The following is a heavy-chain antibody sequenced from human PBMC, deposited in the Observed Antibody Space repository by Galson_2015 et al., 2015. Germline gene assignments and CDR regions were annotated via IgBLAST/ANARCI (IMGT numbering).Heavy chain of an antibody. D-gene: IGHD3-9*01. CDR1: GGTFSSYA. CDR2: IIPIFGTA. CDR3: AREGVYYDILTGYSRNLGYYGMDV. Sequence: SVKVSCKASGGTFSSYAISWVRQAPGQGLEWMGGIIPIFGTANYAQKFQGRVTITADESTSTAYMELSNLRSEDTAVYHCAREGVYYDILTGYSRNLGYYGMDVWGQGTTVTVSS. J-gene: IGHJ6*02. V-gene: IGHV1-69*13.